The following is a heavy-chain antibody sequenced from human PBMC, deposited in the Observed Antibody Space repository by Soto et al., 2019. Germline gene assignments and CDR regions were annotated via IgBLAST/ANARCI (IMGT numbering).Heavy chain of an antibody. D-gene: IGHD3-3*01. CDR1: GFTFSSYA. Sequence: RRLSCAASGFTFSSYAMIWVRQAPGKGLEGVSAVSGSGGSTYYADSVKGRFTISRDNSKNTLYLQMNSLRAEDTAVYYCAKDVLRFLEWLPPGFDYWGQGTLVTVSS. CDR2: VSGSGGST. J-gene: IGHJ4*02. CDR3: AKDVLRFLEWLPPGFDY. V-gene: IGHV3-23*01.